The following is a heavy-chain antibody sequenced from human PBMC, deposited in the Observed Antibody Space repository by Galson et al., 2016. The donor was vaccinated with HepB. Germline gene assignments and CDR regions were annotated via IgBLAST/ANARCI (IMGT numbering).Heavy chain of an antibody. J-gene: IGHJ5*02. CDR1: GFNFSLYY. CDR2: ISKDSKFK. D-gene: IGHD3-3*01. V-gene: IGHV3-11*06. Sequence: SLRLSCAASGFNFSLYYMNWIRQSPGRGLEWISYISKDSKFKDYADSVRGRFTISRDNAKYLVFLQMNSLRAEDTAVYFCVSAVFSDLWGQGTRVVVSS. CDR3: VSAVFSDL.